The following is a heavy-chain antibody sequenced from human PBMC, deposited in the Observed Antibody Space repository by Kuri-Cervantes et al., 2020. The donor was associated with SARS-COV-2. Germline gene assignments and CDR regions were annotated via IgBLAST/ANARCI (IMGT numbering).Heavy chain of an antibody. V-gene: IGHV4-59*12. Sequence: SETLSLTCTVSGGSISSYYWSWIRQPPGKGLEWIGYIYFSGSTNYNPSLKSRVTISVDTSKNQSSLKLSSVTAADTAVYYCARTYGSGTPPSYWGQGTLVTVSS. CDR2: IYFSGST. CDR1: GGSISSYY. D-gene: IGHD3-10*01. CDR3: ARTYGSGTPPSY. J-gene: IGHJ4*02.